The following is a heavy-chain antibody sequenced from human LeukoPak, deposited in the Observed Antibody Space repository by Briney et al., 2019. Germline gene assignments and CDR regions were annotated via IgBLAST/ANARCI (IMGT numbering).Heavy chain of an antibody. CDR1: GYSFTSYW. D-gene: IGHD2-2*01. J-gene: IGHJ3*02. CDR2: IYPGDSDT. V-gene: IGHV5-51*01. CDR3: ARLGRDCSSTSCYRFFAFDI. Sequence: GESLKISCKGSGYSFTSYWIGWVRQMRGKGLEWMGIIYPGDSDTRYSPSFQGQVTISADKSISTAYLQWSSLKASDTAMYYCARLGRDCSSTSCYRFFAFDIWGQGTMVTVSS.